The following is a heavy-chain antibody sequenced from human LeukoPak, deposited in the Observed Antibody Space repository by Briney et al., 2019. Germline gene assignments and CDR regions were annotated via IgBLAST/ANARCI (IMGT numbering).Heavy chain of an antibody. V-gene: IGHV3-23*01. J-gene: IGHJ4*02. CDR3: AKSDDSSGYYYGIVY. D-gene: IGHD3-22*01. Sequence: GGSLRLSCAASGFTFSSYAMNWVRQAPGKGLEWVSGIGGSGGSTYYADSVKGRFTISRDNSKNTLYLQMNSLSAEDTAIYYCAKSDDSSGYYYGIVYWGQGTLVTVSS. CDR1: GFTFSSYA. CDR2: IGGSGGST.